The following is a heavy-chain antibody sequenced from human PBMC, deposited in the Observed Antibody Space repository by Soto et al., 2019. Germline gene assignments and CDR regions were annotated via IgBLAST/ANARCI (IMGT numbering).Heavy chain of an antibody. CDR3: AHRVLRTVFGLVTTTAIYFDF. Sequence: QITLNESGPTQVKPRQTPTLTCTFSGFSLTTSGVGVGWIRQSPGKAPEWLALIYWDDDKRYSPSLKSRLTITKDTSKNQVVLTMADLDPADTATYYCAHRVLRTVFGLVTTTAIYFDFWGQVTPVAVSS. CDR2: IYWDDDK. D-gene: IGHD3-3*01. V-gene: IGHV2-5*02. J-gene: IGHJ4*02. CDR1: GFSLTTSGVG.